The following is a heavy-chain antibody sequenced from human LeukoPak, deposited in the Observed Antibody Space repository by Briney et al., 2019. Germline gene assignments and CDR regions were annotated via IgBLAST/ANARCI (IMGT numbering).Heavy chain of an antibody. CDR2: FYHRGST. V-gene: IGHV4-39*07. CDR1: GGSIGVTNYY. D-gene: IGHD3-22*01. Sequence: TSETLSLTCTVSGGSIGVTNYYWGWVRQPPGKGLEWIGSFYHRGSTYYNPSLKSRVSISLDTPKNHLSLKLNSVTAADTAIYYCARGYYYDSNDYYTFDLWGQGTMVTVSS. J-gene: IGHJ3*01. CDR3: ARGYYYDSNDYYTFDL.